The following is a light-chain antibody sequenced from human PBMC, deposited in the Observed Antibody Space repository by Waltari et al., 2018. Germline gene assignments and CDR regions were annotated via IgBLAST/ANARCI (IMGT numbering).Light chain of an antibody. CDR2: AAS. J-gene: IGKJ4*01. V-gene: IGKV1-27*01. CDR1: QVISNY. CDR3: QKYNSAPLT. Sequence: DIQMTQSPSSLSASVGDRVTITRRSSQVISNYLALYQQKPGKVPKLLIYAASTLQSGVPSRFSGSGSGTDFTLTISSLQPEDVATYYCQKYNSAPLTFGGGTKVEIK.